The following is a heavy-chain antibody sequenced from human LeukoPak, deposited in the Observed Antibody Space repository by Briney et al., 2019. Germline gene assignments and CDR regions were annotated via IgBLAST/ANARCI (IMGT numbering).Heavy chain of an antibody. V-gene: IGHV4-59*08. CDR2: IYYSGST. CDR3: ARRYSTGPFDY. CDR1: GGSISSYY. J-gene: IGHJ4*02. Sequence: SETLSLTCTVSGGSISSYYWSWIRQPPGKGLEWIGYIYYSGSTNYNPSLKSRVTISVDTSKNQFSLKLSSVTAADTAVYYCARRYSTGPFDYWGQGTLVTVSS. D-gene: IGHD1-1*01.